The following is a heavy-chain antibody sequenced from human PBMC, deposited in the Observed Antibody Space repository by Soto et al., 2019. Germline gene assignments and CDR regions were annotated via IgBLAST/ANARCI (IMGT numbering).Heavy chain of an antibody. Sequence: QVHLVESGGGLVKPGGSVRLSCAASGFTFSDYYMNWIRQAPVKGLEWVSYISSSGSTIYYADSVKGRFTISRDNGKNSLFLQMNSLRVEDTAVYYCARGLYGSGTYYFDYWGQGTLVTVSS. CDR3: ARGLYGSGTYYFDY. CDR1: GFTFSDYY. D-gene: IGHD3-10*01. V-gene: IGHV3-11*01. J-gene: IGHJ4*02. CDR2: ISSSGSTI.